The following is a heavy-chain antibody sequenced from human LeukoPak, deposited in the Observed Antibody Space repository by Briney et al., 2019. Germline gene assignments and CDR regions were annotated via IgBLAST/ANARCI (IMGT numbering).Heavy chain of an antibody. V-gene: IGHV4-34*01. Sequence: SETLSLTCAVYGGSFSGYYWSWIRQPPGKGLEWIGEITHSGSTNYNPSLKSRVTISVDTSKNQFSLKLSSVTAADTAVYYCARGGYCSGGSCYAPAFDIWGQGTMVTVSS. CDR3: ARGGYCSGGSCYAPAFDI. CDR2: ITHSGST. J-gene: IGHJ3*02. CDR1: GGSFSGYY. D-gene: IGHD2-15*01.